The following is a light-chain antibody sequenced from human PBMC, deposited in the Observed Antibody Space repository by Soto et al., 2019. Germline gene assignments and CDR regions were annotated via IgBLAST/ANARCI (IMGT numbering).Light chain of an antibody. Sequence: EILLTQSPGTLSLSPGERATLSCRASQSVSSNLAWYQQKPGQAPRLLIYGASTRATGIPDRFSGSGSGTEFTLTISKLQPEDAATYYCQKYESLSLWTFGQGTKVDIK. CDR1: QSVSSN. V-gene: IGKV3-15*01. CDR3: QKYESLSLWT. CDR2: GAS. J-gene: IGKJ1*01.